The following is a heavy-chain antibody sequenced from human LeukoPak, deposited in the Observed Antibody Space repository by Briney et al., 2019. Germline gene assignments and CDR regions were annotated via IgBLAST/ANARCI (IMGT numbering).Heavy chain of an antibody. CDR2: IYYSGST. D-gene: IGHD6-13*01. J-gene: IGHJ4*02. Sequence: SETLSLTCTVSGGSISSYYWSWIRQPPGKGLEWIGYIYYSGSTNYNPSLKSRVTISVDTSKNQFSLKLSSVTAADTAVYYCARVSSSWYSGPTTFDYWGQGTLVTVSS. CDR3: ARVSSSWYSGPTTFDY. V-gene: IGHV4-59*01. CDR1: GGSISSYY.